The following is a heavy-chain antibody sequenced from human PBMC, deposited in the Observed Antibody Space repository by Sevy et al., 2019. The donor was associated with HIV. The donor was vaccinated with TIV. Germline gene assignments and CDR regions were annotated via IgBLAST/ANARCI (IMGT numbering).Heavy chain of an antibody. V-gene: IGHV3-23*01. CDR3: AREGCTKPHDY. Sequence: GGSLRLSCAASGFTFSIYSMSWVRQAPGKGLEWVSTFSFGCGQINYADSVKGRFTISRDNSKNTLYLQMNSLSAEDTAVYYRAREGCTKPHDYWGQGTLVTVSS. D-gene: IGHD2-8*01. J-gene: IGHJ4*02. CDR2: FSFGCGQI. CDR1: GFTFSIYS.